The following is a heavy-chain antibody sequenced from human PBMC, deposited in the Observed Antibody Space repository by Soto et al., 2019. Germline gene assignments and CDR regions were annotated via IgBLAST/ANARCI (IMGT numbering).Heavy chain of an antibody. J-gene: IGHJ6*02. D-gene: IGHD2-15*01. CDR3: ARDNCSGGSCYPGHYYYYYGMDV. CDR1: GGTFSSYA. V-gene: IGHV1-69*01. Sequence: QVQLVQSGAEVQKPGSSVKVSCKASGGTFSSYAISWVRQAPGQGLEWMGGIIPIFGTANYAQKFQGRVTITADESTSTAYMELSSLRSEDTAVYYCARDNCSGGSCYPGHYYYYYGMDVWGQGTTVTVSS. CDR2: IIPIFGTA.